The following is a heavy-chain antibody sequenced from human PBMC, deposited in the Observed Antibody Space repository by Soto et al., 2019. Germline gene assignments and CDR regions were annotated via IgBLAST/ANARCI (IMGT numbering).Heavy chain of an antibody. CDR3: AISPLSVTTCPYF. Sequence: SETLSLTCTVSGGSISSSSYYWGWVRQHPGKGLEWIGYTYRSGNPYFNPSLRSRLTISADTSKNQFSLTLSSVTAADTAIYYCAISPLSVTTCPYFWGQGTLVTVSS. D-gene: IGHD4-17*01. CDR2: TYRSGNP. J-gene: IGHJ4*02. V-gene: IGHV4-31*03. CDR1: GGSISSSSYY.